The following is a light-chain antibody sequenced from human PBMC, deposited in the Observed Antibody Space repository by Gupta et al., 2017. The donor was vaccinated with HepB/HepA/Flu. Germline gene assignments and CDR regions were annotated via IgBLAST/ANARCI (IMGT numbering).Light chain of an antibody. Sequence: QSALAQPASVSGDLGPSITISCTSTSSDVGDYNYVSWYQQYPGKAPKLLIYHVSNRPSGVSDRFSGSKSGNTASLTISGLRAEDEADYYCNSYTYTTTLLVFGGGTKLTVL. CDR1: SSDVGDYNY. J-gene: IGLJ2*01. V-gene: IGLV2-14*03. CDR2: HVS. CDR3: NSYTYTTTLLV.